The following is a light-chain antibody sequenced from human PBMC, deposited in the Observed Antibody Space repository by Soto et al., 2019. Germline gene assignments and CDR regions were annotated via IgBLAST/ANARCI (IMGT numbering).Light chain of an antibody. CDR3: QQSYSTRRT. J-gene: IGKJ1*01. CDR2: AAS. V-gene: IGKV1-39*01. Sequence: DIQMTQSPYSLSASVGDRVTITCRASQSISSYLNWYQQIPGKAPKLLIYAASSLQSGVPSRFSGSGSGTDFTLTISSLQPEDFATYYCQQSYSTRRTFGQGPKLEIK. CDR1: QSISSY.